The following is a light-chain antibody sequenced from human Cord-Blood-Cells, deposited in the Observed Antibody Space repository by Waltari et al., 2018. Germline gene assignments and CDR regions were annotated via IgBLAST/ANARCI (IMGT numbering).Light chain of an antibody. J-gene: IGKJ4*01. V-gene: IGKV3D-20*01. CDR3: QQYGSSGLT. CDR1: QSVSSSY. Sequence: EIVFTQSPATLSLSPGERATLSCGASQSVSSSYLAWYQQKPGLAPRLLIYDASSRATGIPDRFSGSGSGTDFTLTISRLEPEDFAVYYCQQYGSSGLTFGGGTKVEIK. CDR2: DAS.